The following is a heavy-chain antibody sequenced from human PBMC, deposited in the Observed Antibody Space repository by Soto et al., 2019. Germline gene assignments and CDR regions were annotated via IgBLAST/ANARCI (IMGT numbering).Heavy chain of an antibody. V-gene: IGHV3-53*01. J-gene: IGHJ4*02. CDR2: IYSGGTT. Sequence: EVQLVESGGGLIQPGGSLRLSCVVSGFTVSSTNYMSWVRQAPGKGLEWVSVIYSGGTTYYAVSVKGRFTISRDNSKNTLYVQMNRLRAEDTAVYYCHGYGYWGQGTLVTVSS. CDR3: HGYGY. D-gene: IGHD5-12*01. CDR1: GFTVSSTNY.